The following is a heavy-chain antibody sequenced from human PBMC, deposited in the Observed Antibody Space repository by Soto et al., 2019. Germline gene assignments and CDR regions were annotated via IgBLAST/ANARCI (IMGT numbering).Heavy chain of an antibody. CDR3: ARHFGHRIRGSSWYGVDY. V-gene: IGHV4-39*01. CDR2: IYYSGST. J-gene: IGHJ4*02. D-gene: IGHD6-13*01. Sequence: QLQLQESGPGLVKPSETLSLTCTVSGGSISSSSYYWGWIRQPPGKGLEWIGSIYYSGSTYYNPALKSRVTISVDTSKNQCSLKLSSVTAADTAVYYCARHFGHRIRGSSWYGVDYWGQGTLVTVSS. CDR1: GGSISSSSYY.